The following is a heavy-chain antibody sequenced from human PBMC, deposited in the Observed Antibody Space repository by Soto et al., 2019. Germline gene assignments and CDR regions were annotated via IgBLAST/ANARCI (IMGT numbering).Heavy chain of an antibody. CDR1: GYTFSSYA. CDR2: INAGNGNT. CDR3: ARDNNWKFLVNWFDP. D-gene: IGHD1-20*01. J-gene: IGHJ5*02. Sequence: GXPVKVSCKAAGYTFSSYAMDWVRQAPGQRLEWMGWINAGNGNTKYSQKFQGRVTITRDTSASTAYMELSSLRSEDTAVYYCARDNNWKFLVNWFDPCGQRTLVTVSS. V-gene: IGHV1-3*01.